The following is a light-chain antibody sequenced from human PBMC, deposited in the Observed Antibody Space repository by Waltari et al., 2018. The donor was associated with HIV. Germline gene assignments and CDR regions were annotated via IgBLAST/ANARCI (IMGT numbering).Light chain of an antibody. V-gene: IGLV2-14*01. CDR3: SSYTSSSTWV. CDR2: DVS. Sequence: QSALTQPASVSGSPGQSITISCTGTSSDVGGYNYVSWYQQHPGKAHKLMIYDVSNRPSGVSNRFSGSKSGNTASLTISGLRAEDEADYYCSSYTSSSTWVFGGGTKLTVL. CDR1: SSDVGGYNY. J-gene: IGLJ3*02.